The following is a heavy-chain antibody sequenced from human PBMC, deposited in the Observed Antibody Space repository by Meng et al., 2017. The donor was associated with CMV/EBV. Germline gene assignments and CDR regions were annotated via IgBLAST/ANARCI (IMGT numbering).Heavy chain of an antibody. Sequence: QWRLKGVGPGLVKPSDTLSPPWTVSGGSISSYYWSWIRQPAGKGLEWIGRIYTSGSTNYNPSLKSRVTMSVDTSKNQFSLKLSSVTAADTAVYYCAREIVVVPAAIDNWFDPWGQGTLVTVSS. J-gene: IGHJ5*02. CDR3: AREIVVVPAAIDNWFDP. CDR1: GGSISSYY. CDR2: IYTSGST. V-gene: IGHV4-4*07. D-gene: IGHD2-2*02.